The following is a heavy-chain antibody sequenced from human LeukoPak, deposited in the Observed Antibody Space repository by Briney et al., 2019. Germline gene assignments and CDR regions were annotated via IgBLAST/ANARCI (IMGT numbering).Heavy chain of an antibody. CDR3: ARDDAVAGTDYYYGMDV. Sequence: GRSLRLSCAASGFTFSSYGMHWVRQAPGKGLEWVAVIWYDGSNKYYADSVKGRFTISRDNSKNTLYLHMNSLRAEDTAVYYCARDDAVAGTDYYYGMDVWGQGTTVTVSS. J-gene: IGHJ6*02. CDR2: IWYDGSNK. V-gene: IGHV3-33*01. CDR1: GFTFSSYG. D-gene: IGHD6-19*01.